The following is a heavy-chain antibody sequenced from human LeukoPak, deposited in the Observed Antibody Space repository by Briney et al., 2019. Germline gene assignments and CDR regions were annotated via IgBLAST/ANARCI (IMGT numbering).Heavy chain of an antibody. D-gene: IGHD1-26*01. Sequence: PSETLSLTCTVSGGSISSYYWSWIRQPPGKGLEWIGYIYYSGSTNYNPSLKSRVTISVDTSKNQLSLKLSSVTAADTAVYYCARGPEELPFDPWGQGTLVTVSS. CDR3: ARGPEELPFDP. CDR2: IYYSGST. V-gene: IGHV4-59*01. J-gene: IGHJ5*02. CDR1: GGSISSYY.